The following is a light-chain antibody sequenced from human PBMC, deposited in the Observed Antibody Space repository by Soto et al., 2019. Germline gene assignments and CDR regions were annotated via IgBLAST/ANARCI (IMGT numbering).Light chain of an antibody. Sequence: QSALTQPASVSGSPGQSITISCTGTSSDIDDYNYVSWYQQHPGKAPKLMVYDVSYWPSGVSNRFSGSKSGSTASLTISGLQAEDEADYYCGLYTSSSTAVFGGGTKVTV. CDR2: DVS. J-gene: IGLJ2*01. V-gene: IGLV2-14*01. CDR3: GLYTSSSTAV. CDR1: SSDIDDYNY.